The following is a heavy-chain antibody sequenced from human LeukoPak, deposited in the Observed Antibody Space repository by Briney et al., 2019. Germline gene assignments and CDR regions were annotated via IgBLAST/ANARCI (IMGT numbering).Heavy chain of an antibody. CDR1: GYTFTSYA. V-gene: IGHV7-4-1*02. Sequence: ASVKISCKASGYTFTSYAMNWVRQAPGQGLEWMGWINTNTGNPTYAQGFTGRFVFSLDTSVSTAYLQISSLKAEDTAVYYCAREPNGLAAAKPGQVDYWGQGTLVTVSS. D-gene: IGHD6-13*01. CDR3: AREPNGLAAAKPGQVDY. J-gene: IGHJ4*02. CDR2: INTNTGNP.